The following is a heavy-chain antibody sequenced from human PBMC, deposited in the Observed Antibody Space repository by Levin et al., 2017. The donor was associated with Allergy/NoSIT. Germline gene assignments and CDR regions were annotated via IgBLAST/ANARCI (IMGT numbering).Heavy chain of an antibody. J-gene: IGHJ6*02. Sequence: ESLKISCAVYGVSFSDSYWSWIRQPPGKGLEWIGEITHTGGTNNNPSLKSRVTISVDTSKNQFSRRLSSVTAADTAVYYCAGRGRRQTILRRVPKPNDYGLDGWGQGTTVTVSS. D-gene: IGHD3-16*01. CDR1: GVSFSDSY. CDR2: ITHTGGT. CDR3: AGRGRRQTILRRVPKPNDYGLDG. V-gene: IGHV4-34*01.